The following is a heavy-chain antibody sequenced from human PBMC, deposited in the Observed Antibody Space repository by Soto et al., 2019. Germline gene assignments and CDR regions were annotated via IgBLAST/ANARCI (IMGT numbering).Heavy chain of an antibody. V-gene: IGHV2-5*02. J-gene: IGHJ6*02. D-gene: IGHD2-21*02. CDR1: GFSLSTDGEG. Sequence: ASGPTLVNPTQTLTLTCTFSGFSLSTDGEGVGWIRQPPGKALEWLALVFWDDDKRYSPSLKSRLTIAKDTSKNQVVLTMTNMDPVDTATYYCVHSRCGGDCLQSYSSHYYYGMDIWGQGTTVTVSS. CDR3: VHSRCGGDCLQSYSSHYYYGMDI. CDR2: VFWDDDK.